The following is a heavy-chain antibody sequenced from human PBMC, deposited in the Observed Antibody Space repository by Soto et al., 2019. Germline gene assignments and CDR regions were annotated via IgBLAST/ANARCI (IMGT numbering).Heavy chain of an antibody. CDR3: ARATLPTMGGNYYYYYMDV. Sequence: QVQLQESGPGLVKPSQTLSLTCTVSGGSISSGGYYWSWIRQHPGKGLEWIGYIYYSGSTYYNPSLKSRVTISVDTPKNQFSLKLSSVTAADTAVYYCARATLPTMGGNYYYYYMDVWGKGTTVTVSS. V-gene: IGHV4-31*03. J-gene: IGHJ6*03. CDR2: IYYSGST. D-gene: IGHD3-16*01. CDR1: GGSISSGGYY.